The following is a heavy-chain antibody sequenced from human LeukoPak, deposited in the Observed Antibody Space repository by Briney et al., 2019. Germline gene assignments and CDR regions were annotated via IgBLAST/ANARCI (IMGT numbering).Heavy chain of an antibody. V-gene: IGHV1-46*01. J-gene: IGHJ4*02. CDR1: GYTFTSYY. CDR3: ARDSLTYYGSGSYYPNFDY. Sequence: ASVKVSCEASGYTFTSYYMHWVRQAPGQGLEWMGIINPSGGSTSYAQKFQGRVTMTRDMSTSTVYMELSSLRSEDTAMYYCARDSLTYYGSGSYYPNFDYWGQGTLVTVSS. D-gene: IGHD3-10*01. CDR2: INPSGGST.